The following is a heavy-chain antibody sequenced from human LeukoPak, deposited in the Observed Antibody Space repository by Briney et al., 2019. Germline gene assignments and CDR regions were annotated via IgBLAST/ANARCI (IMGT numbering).Heavy chain of an antibody. V-gene: IGHV3-23*01. CDR1: GFTFSSYA. Sequence: GGSLRLSCAASGFTFSSYAMSWVRQAPGKGLEWVSAISGSGGSTYYADSVKGRFTISRDNPKNTLYLQMNSLRAEDTAVYYCASGIVVVVAFDIWGQGTMVTVSS. D-gene: IGHD2-2*01. J-gene: IGHJ3*02. CDR3: ASGIVVVVAFDI. CDR2: ISGSGGST.